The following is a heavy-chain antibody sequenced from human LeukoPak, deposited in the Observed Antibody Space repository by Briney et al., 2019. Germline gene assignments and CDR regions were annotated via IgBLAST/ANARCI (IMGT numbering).Heavy chain of an antibody. CDR1: GFVFSTFW. CDR2: ISWNSGSI. Sequence: GGSLRLSCAASGFVFSTFWMHWVRQAPGKGLEWVSGISWNSGSIGYAGSVKGRFTISRDNAKNSLYLQMNSLRAEDTALYYCAKDGGRSYYYGSGSYYPFDYWGQGTLVTVSS. V-gene: IGHV3-9*01. J-gene: IGHJ4*02. CDR3: AKDGGRSYYYGSGSYYPFDY. D-gene: IGHD3-10*01.